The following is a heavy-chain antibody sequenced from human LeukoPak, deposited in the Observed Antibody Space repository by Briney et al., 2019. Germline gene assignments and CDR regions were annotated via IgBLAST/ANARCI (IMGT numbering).Heavy chain of an antibody. CDR3: AINLPANRRFQH. J-gene: IGHJ1*01. V-gene: IGHV1-8*01. Sequence: ASVKVSYKASGYTFTSYDINWVRQATGQGLEWMGWMNPNSGNTGCAQKFQGRVTMTRNTSISTAYMELSSLRSEDTAVYYCAINLPANRRFQHWGQGTLVTVSS. D-gene: IGHD1-14*01. CDR2: MNPNSGNT. CDR1: GYTFTSYD.